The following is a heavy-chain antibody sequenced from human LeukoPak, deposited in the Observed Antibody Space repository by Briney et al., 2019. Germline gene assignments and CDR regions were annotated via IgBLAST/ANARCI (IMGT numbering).Heavy chain of an antibody. CDR3: ARDREMATIGAPWIDP. CDR2: ISYDGSNK. D-gene: IGHD5-24*01. J-gene: IGHJ5*02. CDR1: GFTFSSYA. Sequence: GGSLRLSCAASGFTFSSYAMHWVRQAPGKGLEWVAVISYDGSNKYYADSVKGRFTISRDNSKNTLYLQMNSLRAEDTAVYYCARDREMATIGAPWIDPWGQGTLVTVSS. V-gene: IGHV3-30-3*01.